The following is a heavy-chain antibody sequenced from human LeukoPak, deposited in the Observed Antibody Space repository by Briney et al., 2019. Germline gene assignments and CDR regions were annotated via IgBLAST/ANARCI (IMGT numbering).Heavy chain of an antibody. CDR1: GFTFSSYA. CDR3: AKVGPPGTVTGIDY. V-gene: IGHV3-23*01. Sequence: GGSLRLSCAASGFTFSSYAMSWVRQAPGKGLEWVSAISGSGGSTYYADSVKGRFTISRDNSKNTLYLQMNSRRAEDTAVYYCAKVGPPGTVTGIDYWGQGTLVTVSS. D-gene: IGHD4-17*01. J-gene: IGHJ4*02. CDR2: ISGSGGST.